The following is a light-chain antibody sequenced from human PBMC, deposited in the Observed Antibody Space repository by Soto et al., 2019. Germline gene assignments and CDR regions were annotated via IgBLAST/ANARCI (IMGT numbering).Light chain of an antibody. CDR1: HSVSSS. CDR3: QKYHTTPHN. CDR2: GAS. J-gene: IGKJ1*01. Sequence: EIVMTQSPATLSVSPLERATLSFRASHSVSSSLAWYQQKPGQAPRLLIYGASTGATGIPARFSASGSGTDFTLTISSLQAEDVALYYCQKYHTTPHNFGQGTKVDIK. V-gene: IGKV3-15*01.